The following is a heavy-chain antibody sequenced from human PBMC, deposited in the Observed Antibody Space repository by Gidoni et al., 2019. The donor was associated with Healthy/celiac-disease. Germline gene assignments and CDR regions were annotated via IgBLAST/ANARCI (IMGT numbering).Heavy chain of an antibody. CDR2: ISGSGGST. Sequence: EVQLLESGGGLVQPGGSLRRSWSASGFTFGSYAMRWVRKAPGKGLEWVSAISGSGGSTYYADSVKGRFTISRDNSKNTLYLQMNSLRAEDTAVYYCAKSGYYYGMDVWGQGTTVTVSS. J-gene: IGHJ6*02. V-gene: IGHV3-23*01. CDR3: AKSGYYYGMDV. CDR1: GFTFGSYA.